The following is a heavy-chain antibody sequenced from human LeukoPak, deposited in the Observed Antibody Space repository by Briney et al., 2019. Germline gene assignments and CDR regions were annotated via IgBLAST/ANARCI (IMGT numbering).Heavy chain of an antibody. V-gene: IGHV3-21*01. J-gene: IGHJ3*02. CDR3: ARDPTLTDRAFDI. D-gene: IGHD3-16*01. CDR1: GFTFRDAW. CDR2: ISSSSSYI. Sequence: PGGSLRLSCVASGFTFRDAWMSWVRQAPGKGLEWVSSISSSSSYIYYADSVKGRFTISRDNAKNSLYLQMNSLRAEDTAVYYCARDPTLTDRAFDIWGQGTMVTVSS.